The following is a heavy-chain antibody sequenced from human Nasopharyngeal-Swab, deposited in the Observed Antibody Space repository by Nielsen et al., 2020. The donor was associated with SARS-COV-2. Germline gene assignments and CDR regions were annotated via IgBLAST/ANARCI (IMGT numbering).Heavy chain of an antibody. V-gene: IGHV4-34*01. D-gene: IGHD3-16*02. J-gene: IGHJ5*02. CDR2: INHSGST. Sequence: WIRQPTGRGLEWIGEINHSGSTNYNPSLKSRVTISVDTSKNQFSLKMSSVTAADTAVYYCARGRIGGVIGNWFDPWGQGTLVTVSS. CDR3: ARGRIGGVIGNWFDP.